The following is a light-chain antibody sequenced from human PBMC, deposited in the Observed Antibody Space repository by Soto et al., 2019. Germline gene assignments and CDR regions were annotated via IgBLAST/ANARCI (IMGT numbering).Light chain of an antibody. J-gene: IGKJ5*01. CDR3: QQRSNWPPRAT. Sequence: EIVLTHSPATLSLSPCERATLSFSASQSVSSYLAWYQQKPGQAPRLLIYDASNRATGIPARFSGSGSGTDFTLTISSLEPEDFAVYYCQQRSNWPPRATFGQGTRLEIK. CDR1: QSVSSY. V-gene: IGKV3-11*01. CDR2: DAS.